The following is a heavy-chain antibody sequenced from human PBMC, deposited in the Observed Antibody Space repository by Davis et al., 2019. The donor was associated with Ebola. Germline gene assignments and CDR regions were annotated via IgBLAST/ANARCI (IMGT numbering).Heavy chain of an antibody. Sequence: GESLKISCAASGFTFSSYAMHWVRQAPGKGLEWVAVISYDGSNKYYADSVKGRFTISRDNSKNTLYLQMNSLRAEDTAVYYCARDWRRGYFDYWGQGTLVTVSS. CDR3: ARDWRRGYFDY. CDR1: GFTFSSYA. J-gene: IGHJ4*02. CDR2: ISYDGSNK. V-gene: IGHV3-30-3*01. D-gene: IGHD3-3*01.